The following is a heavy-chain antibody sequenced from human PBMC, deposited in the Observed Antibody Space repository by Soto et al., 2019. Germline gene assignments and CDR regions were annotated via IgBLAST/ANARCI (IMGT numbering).Heavy chain of an antibody. V-gene: IGHV1-18*01. J-gene: IGHJ4*02. CDR3: ARDSSGWYSVAFDY. CDR1: GYTFTSYG. Sequence: GASVKVSRKASGYTFTSYGISWVRQAPGQGLEWMGWISAYNGNTNYAQKLQGRVTMTTDTSTSTAYMELRSLRSDDTAVYYCARDSSGWYSVAFDYWGQGTLVTVSS. CDR2: ISAYNGNT. D-gene: IGHD6-19*01.